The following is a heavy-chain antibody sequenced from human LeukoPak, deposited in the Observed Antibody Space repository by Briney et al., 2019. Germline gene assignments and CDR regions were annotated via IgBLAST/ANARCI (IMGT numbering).Heavy chain of an antibody. V-gene: IGHV1-18*01. J-gene: IGHJ5*02. CDR1: GYTFTSYG. D-gene: IGHD6-13*01. CDR2: ISAYSGNT. Sequence: EASVKVSCKASGYTFTSYGISWVRQAPGQGLEWMGWISAYSGNTNYAQKLQGRVTMTTDTSTSTAYMELRSLRSDDTAVYYCARGRGYSSSSSTGWFDPWGQGTLVTVSS. CDR3: ARGRGYSSSSSTGWFDP.